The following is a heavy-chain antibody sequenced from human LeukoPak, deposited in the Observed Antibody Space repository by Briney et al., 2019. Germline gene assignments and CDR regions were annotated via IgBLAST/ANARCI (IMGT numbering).Heavy chain of an antibody. CDR1: GYSISSGYF. CDR2: IYYSGST. V-gene: IGHV4-38-2*02. Sequence: SETLSLTCTLSGYSISSGYFWGWIRQPPGKGLEWIGSIYYSGSTYCNPSLKSRVTISVDTSKNQFSLKLSSVTAADTAVYYCARLDYGSLGVDYWGQGTLVTVSS. J-gene: IGHJ4*02. CDR3: ARLDYGSLGVDY. D-gene: IGHD4-17*01.